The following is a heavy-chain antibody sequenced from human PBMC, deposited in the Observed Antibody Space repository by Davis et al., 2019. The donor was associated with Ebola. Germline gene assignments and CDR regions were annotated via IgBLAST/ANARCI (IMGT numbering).Heavy chain of an antibody. Sequence: PGGSLRLSCAASGFTFSSYGMHWVRQAPGKGLEWVAVISYDGSNKYYADSVKGRFTISRDNSKNTLYLQMNSLRAEDTAVYYCAKVRERKWLRLPYYFDYWGQGTLVTVSS. CDR1: GFTFSSYG. CDR2: ISYDGSNK. V-gene: IGHV3-30*18. J-gene: IGHJ4*02. CDR3: AKVRERKWLRLPYYFDY. D-gene: IGHD5-12*01.